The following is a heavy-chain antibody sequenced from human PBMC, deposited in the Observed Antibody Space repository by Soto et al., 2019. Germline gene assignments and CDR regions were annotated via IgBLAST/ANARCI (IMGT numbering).Heavy chain of an antibody. CDR3: ARDGIEGFVVVVAATLSGLPAY. CDR1: GFTFSSYG. Sequence: GGSLRLSCAASGFTFSSYGMHWVRQAPGKGLEWVAVIWYDGSNKYYADSVKGRFTISRDNSKNTLYLQMNSLRAEDTAVYYCARDGIEGFVVVVAATLSGLPAYWGQGTLVAVSS. D-gene: IGHD2-15*01. J-gene: IGHJ4*02. V-gene: IGHV3-33*01. CDR2: IWYDGSNK.